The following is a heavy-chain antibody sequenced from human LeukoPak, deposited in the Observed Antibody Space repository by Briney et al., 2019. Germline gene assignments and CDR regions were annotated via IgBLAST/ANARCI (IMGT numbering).Heavy chain of an antibody. CDR3: ARLGAVAGTGEIDY. CDR1: GFTFSSYS. D-gene: IGHD6-19*01. CDR2: ISSSSSYI. J-gene: IGHJ4*02. V-gene: IGHV3-21*01. Sequence: GGSLRLSCAASGFTFSSYSMNWVRQAPGKGLEWVSSISSSSSYIYYADSVKGRFTISRDNAKNSLYLQMNSLRAEDTAVYYCARLGAVAGTGEIDYWGQGTLVTVSS.